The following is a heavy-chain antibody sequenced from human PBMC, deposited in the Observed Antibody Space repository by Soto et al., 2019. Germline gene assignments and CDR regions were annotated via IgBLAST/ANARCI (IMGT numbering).Heavy chain of an antibody. D-gene: IGHD1-20*01. CDR1: GVPFSTLA. CDR2: ITPLFGTP. J-gene: IGHJ6*02. V-gene: IGHV1-69*06. Sequence: QVQLVQSGAEVKKPGSSVRVSCKASGVPFSTLAISWVRQAPGQGREWVGGITPLFGTPNYAQKFHGRIIVTADRSTGTAYREVSGLTSAHTGLYLCARGVRIPGASCTTDYGVDVWGQGTRVIVSS. CDR3: ARGVRIPGASCTTDYGVDV.